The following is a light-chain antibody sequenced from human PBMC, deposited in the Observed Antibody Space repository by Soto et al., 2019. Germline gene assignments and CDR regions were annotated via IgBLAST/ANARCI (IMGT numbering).Light chain of an antibody. CDR1: QSVSSN. CDR2: GAS. Sequence: EIVMTQSPATLSVSPGERATLSCRASQSVSSNLAWYQQKPGQAPRLLIYGASIRATGIPARFSGSGSGTEFTLTISSLQSEDFAVYYCQQYNNWPPPLTFGGGTKVEI. J-gene: IGKJ4*01. V-gene: IGKV3-15*01. CDR3: QQYNNWPPPLT.